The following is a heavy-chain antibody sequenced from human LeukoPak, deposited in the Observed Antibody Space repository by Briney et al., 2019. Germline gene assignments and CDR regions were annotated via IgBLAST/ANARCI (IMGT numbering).Heavy chain of an antibody. CDR1: GGSISSYH. V-gene: IGHV4-59*01. J-gene: IGHJ3*02. CDR3: ARVRGFSYGSDAFDT. Sequence: SETLSLTCTVSGGSISSYHWSWIRQPPGKGLEWIGYIYYSGSTNYNPSLKSRVTISVDTSKNQFSLKLSSVTAADTAVYYCARVRGFSYGSDAFDTWGQGTMVTVSS. CDR2: IYYSGST. D-gene: IGHD5-18*01.